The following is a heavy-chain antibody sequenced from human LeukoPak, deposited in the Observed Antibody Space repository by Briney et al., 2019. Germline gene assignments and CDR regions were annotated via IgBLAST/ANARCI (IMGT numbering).Heavy chain of an antibody. CDR3: VRDVLLWFGELFLFDY. J-gene: IGHJ4*02. CDR1: GFTFSSYA. Sequence: QPGGSLRLSCAASGFTFSSYAMSWVRQAPGKGLEWVSAISGSGGSTYYADSVKGRFTISRDNSKNTLYLQMNSLRAEDTAVYYRVRDVLLWFGELFLFDYWGQGTLVTVSS. CDR2: ISGSGGST. D-gene: IGHD3-10*01. V-gene: IGHV3-23*01.